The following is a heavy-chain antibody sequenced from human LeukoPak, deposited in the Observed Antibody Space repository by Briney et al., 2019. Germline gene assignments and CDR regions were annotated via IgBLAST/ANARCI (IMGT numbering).Heavy chain of an antibody. CDR1: GYTFTGYY. CDR3: ARDPPAMVSFDY. J-gene: IGHJ4*02. V-gene: IGHV1-2*02. CDR2: INPNSGGT. Sequence: ASVKVSCKASGYTFTGYYMHWVRQAPGQGLEWMGWINPNSGGTNYAQKFRGRVTMTRDTSISTAYMELSRLRSDDTAVYYCARDPPAMVSFDYWGQGTLVTVSS. D-gene: IGHD5-18*01.